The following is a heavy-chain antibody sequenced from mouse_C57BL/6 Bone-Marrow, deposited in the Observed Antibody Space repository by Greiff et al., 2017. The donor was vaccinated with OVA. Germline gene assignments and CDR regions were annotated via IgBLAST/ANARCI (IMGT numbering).Heavy chain of an antibody. CDR2: IRNKANGYTT. Sequence: EVHLVESGGGLVQPGASLSLSCAASGFTFTDYYMSWVRQPPGKALEWLGFIRNKANGYTTEYSASVKGRFTISRDNSQSILYLQMNALRAEDSATYYCARYRGYYDYFDYWGQGTTLTVSS. J-gene: IGHJ2*01. D-gene: IGHD2-3*01. CDR3: ARYRGYYDYFDY. V-gene: IGHV7-3*01. CDR1: GFTFTDYY.